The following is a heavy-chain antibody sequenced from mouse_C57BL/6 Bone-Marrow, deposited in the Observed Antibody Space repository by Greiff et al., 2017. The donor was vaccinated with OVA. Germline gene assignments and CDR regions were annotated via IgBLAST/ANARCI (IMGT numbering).Heavy chain of an antibody. CDR3: ARSDYYGSSPFDY. V-gene: IGHV1-26*01. CDR2: INPNNGGT. CDR1: GYTLTDYY. Sequence: EVQLQQSGPELVKPGASVKISCKASGYTLTDYYMNWVKQSHGKSLEWIGDINPNNGGTSYNQKFKGKATLTVDKSSSTAYMELRSLTSEDSAVYYCARSDYYGSSPFDYWGQGTTLTVSS. D-gene: IGHD1-1*01. J-gene: IGHJ2*01.